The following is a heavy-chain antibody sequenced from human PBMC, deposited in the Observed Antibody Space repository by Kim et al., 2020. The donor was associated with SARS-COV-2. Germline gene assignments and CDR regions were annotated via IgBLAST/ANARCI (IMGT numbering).Heavy chain of an antibody. CDR2: IYPTGGT. J-gene: IGHJ4*02. Sequence: SETLSLTCTVSGASISSYYWSWIRQSPGKGLEWIGNIYPTGGTNYSPSLKSRVTMSIDTSKDQFSLRLSSVTAADAALYYCARLRAYSNSWYYFDYWGPGTVVTVPS. D-gene: IGHD6-13*01. CDR3: ARLRAYSNSWYYFDY. CDR1: GASISSYY. V-gene: IGHV4-59*08.